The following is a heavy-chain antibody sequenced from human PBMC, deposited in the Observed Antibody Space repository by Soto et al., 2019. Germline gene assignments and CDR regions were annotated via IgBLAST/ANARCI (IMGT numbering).Heavy chain of an antibody. CDR1: GGTFTNYV. V-gene: IGHV1-69*01. Sequence: QVQLVQSGAEVRKPGSSVKVSCKISGGTFTNYVISWLRQAPGQGLEWMGGLIPIFGAANLAQKFQGRVTITADEYTSTVNMELSSLTSEDTAVYYCARGRSSHHFDPCGQGTLVTVSS. J-gene: IGHJ5*02. D-gene: IGHD6-6*01. CDR2: LIPIFGAA. CDR3: ARGRSSHHFDP.